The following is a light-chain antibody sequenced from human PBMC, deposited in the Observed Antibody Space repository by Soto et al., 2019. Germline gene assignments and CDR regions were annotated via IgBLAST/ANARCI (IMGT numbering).Light chain of an antibody. Sequence: QPVLAQSPSASASLGASVKLTCTLTSGPSSYTIAWHQQQPGRGPRYLMKINSDGSHMKGYGIPARFSGSSSESERHLTISNVQSEDEADYYCQTWDSAIRVFGGGTKLTVL. CDR2: INSDGSH. J-gene: IGLJ2*01. V-gene: IGLV4-69*01. CDR1: SGPSSYT. CDR3: QTWDSAIRV.